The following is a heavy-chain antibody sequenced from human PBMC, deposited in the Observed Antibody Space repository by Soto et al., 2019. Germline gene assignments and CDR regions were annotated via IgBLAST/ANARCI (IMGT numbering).Heavy chain of an antibody. J-gene: IGHJ6*02. CDR3: ARDQRPTSSYYYGMDV. D-gene: IGHD2-2*01. V-gene: IGHV3-33*01. CDR2: IWYDGSNK. Sequence: QVQLVESGGGVVQPGRSLRLSCAASGFTFSSYGMHWVRQAPGKGLEWVAVIWYDGSNKYYADSVKGRFTISRDNSKNTLDLQMNRLRAEDTAVYYCARDQRPTSSYYYGMDVWGQGATVTVSS. CDR1: GFTFSSYG.